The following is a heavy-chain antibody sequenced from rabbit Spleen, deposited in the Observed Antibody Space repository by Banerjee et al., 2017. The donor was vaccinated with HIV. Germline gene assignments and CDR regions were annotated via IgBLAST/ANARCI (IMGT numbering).Heavy chain of an antibody. CDR1: GFSFNSGYD. Sequence: QEQLVESGGGLVQPGGSLKLSCKASGFSFNSGYDMCWVRQAPGKGLEWIACVYTDSITTWYASWAKGRFTISKASSTTVTLQMTRLTAADTATYFYGRSPGTDSDGYITLWGQGTLVTVS. CDR2: VYTDSITT. D-gene: IGHD6-1*01. CDR3: GRSPGTDSDGYITL. J-gene: IGHJ3*01. V-gene: IGHV1S45*01.